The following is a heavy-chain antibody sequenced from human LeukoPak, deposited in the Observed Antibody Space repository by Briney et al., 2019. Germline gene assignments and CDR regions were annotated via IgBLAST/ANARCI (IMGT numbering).Heavy chain of an antibody. J-gene: IGHJ5*02. CDR1: GFTFSSYA. CDR3: TKDPNGDYVGAFDP. Sequence: GGSLRLSCAASGFTFSSYAMHWVRQAPGKGLEWVAVISYDGSNKYYADSVKGRLTISRDNSQNTLYLQMNSLRAEDTAVYYCTKDPNGDYVGAFDPWGQGTLVTVSS. V-gene: IGHV3-30*04. D-gene: IGHD4-17*01. CDR2: ISYDGSNK.